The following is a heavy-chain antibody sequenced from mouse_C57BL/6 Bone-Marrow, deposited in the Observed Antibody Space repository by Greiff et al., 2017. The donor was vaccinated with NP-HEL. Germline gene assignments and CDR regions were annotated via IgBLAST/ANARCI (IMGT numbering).Heavy chain of an antibody. D-gene: IGHD2-2*01. Sequence: EVQLQQSGAELVRPGASVKLSCTASGFNIKDDYMHWVKQRPEQGLEWIGWIDPENGDTEYASKFQGKATITADTSSNTAYLQLSSLTSEDTAVYYCTTESTMVTPWFAYWGQGTLVTVSA. J-gene: IGHJ3*01. CDR1: GFNIKDDY. CDR2: IDPENGDT. V-gene: IGHV14-4*01. CDR3: TTESTMVTPWFAY.